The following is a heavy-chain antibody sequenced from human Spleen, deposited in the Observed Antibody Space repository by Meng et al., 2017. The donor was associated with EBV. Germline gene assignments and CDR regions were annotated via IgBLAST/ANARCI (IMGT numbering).Heavy chain of an antibody. Sequence: VQVVPCGGGVKKPGSAGMVSCKTSGGTFRSDAISWVRQAPGQGLVWMGGLIPMTGVAHYAQKFQDRVTMTRNISINTAYMELSNLRSDDTAVYYCARGLVNMVQDGTDYWGQGTLVTVSS. V-gene: IGHV1-69*17. D-gene: IGHD3-10*01. CDR3: ARGLVNMVQDGTDY. CDR1: GGTFRSDA. CDR2: LIPMTGVA. J-gene: IGHJ4*02.